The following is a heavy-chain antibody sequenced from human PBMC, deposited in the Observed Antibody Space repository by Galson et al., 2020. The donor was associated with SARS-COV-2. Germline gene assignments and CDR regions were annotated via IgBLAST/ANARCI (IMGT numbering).Heavy chain of an antibody. J-gene: IGHJ6*03. CDR1: GFTFSKYA. V-gene: IGHV3-64*02. CDR2: ISSSGGVA. Sequence: GESLKISCAASGFTFSKYAIHWVRQAPGKGLEYVSTISSSGGVAYYADSVRGRFTISRDNSKNTLYLQLGSLRPEDMAVYYCAREGYYHYMDVWGKGTTVAVSS. CDR3: AREGYYHYMDV. D-gene: IGHD3-3*02.